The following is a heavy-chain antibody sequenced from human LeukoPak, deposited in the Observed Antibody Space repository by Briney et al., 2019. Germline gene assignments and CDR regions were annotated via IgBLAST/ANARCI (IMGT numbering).Heavy chain of an antibody. V-gene: IGHV3-7*03. CDR3: AKGVGATYAFDY. J-gene: IGHJ4*02. Sequence: TGGSLRLSCAASGFTFSSYSMNWVRQAPGKGLEWVANIKQDGSEKYYVDSVKGRFTISRDNAKNSLYLQMNSLRAEDTALYYCAKGVGATYAFDYWGQGTLVTVSS. CDR1: GFTFSSYS. CDR2: IKQDGSEK. D-gene: IGHD1-26*01.